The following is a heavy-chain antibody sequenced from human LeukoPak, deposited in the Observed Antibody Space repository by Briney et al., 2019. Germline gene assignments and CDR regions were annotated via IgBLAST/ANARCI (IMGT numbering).Heavy chain of an antibody. Sequence: GSLRLSCAASGFTFSTSWMTWVRQAPGKGLEWVANINGDGSLNGHVASVKGRFTISRDNAKNSVYLQMNSLRAEDTAVYYCARDSPSQRGFDYWGQGTLVTVSS. CDR3: ARDSPSQRGFDY. J-gene: IGHJ4*02. V-gene: IGHV3-7*01. D-gene: IGHD1-1*01. CDR2: INGDGSLN. CDR1: GFTFSTSW.